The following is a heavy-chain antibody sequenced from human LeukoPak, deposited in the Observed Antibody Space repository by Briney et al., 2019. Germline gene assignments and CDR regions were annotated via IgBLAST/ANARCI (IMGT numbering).Heavy chain of an antibody. J-gene: IGHJ3*01. Sequence: ASVKVSCKASGYTFTGYYMHWVRQAPGQGLEWMGWINPNSGGTNYAQKFQGRVTVTRDTSISTAYMELNDLRSDDTAVYYCARRSGGTTTVNDGFEVWGQGTMVTVSS. CDR1: GYTFTGYY. CDR3: ARRSGGTTTVNDGFEV. CDR2: INPNSGGT. V-gene: IGHV1-2*02. D-gene: IGHD4-17*01.